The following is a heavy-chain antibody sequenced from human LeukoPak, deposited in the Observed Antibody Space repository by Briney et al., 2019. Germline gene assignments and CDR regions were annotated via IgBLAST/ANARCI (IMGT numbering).Heavy chain of an antibody. CDR3: TRSVSADCSGGSCYGWIYYFDY. D-gene: IGHD2-15*01. J-gene: IGHJ4*02. CDR1: RFAVRNAC. CDR2: IKSKTDGGTT. Sequence: GGSLRLLYAASRFAVRNACVNWVRRATVKGLEWVGRIKSKTDGGTTDYAAPVKGGFTISRDDSKNTLYLQMNSLKTEDTAVYYCTRSVSADCSGGSCYGWIYYFDYWGQGTLVTVSS. V-gene: IGHV3-15*01.